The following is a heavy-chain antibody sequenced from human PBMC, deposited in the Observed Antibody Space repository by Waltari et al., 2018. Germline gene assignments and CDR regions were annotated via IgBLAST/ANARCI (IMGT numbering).Heavy chain of an antibody. Sequence: QLQLQESGPGLVKPSETLSLTCTVSGGSISSRSYYWGWLRQPPGKGLEWIGSIYYSGGTYYNPSLKSRVTISVDTSKNQFSLKLSSVTAADTAVYYCARDPGDYGVNWFDPWGQGTLVTVSS. V-gene: IGHV4-39*07. CDR3: ARDPGDYGVNWFDP. CDR2: IYYSGGT. J-gene: IGHJ5*02. CDR1: GGSISSRSYY. D-gene: IGHD4-17*01.